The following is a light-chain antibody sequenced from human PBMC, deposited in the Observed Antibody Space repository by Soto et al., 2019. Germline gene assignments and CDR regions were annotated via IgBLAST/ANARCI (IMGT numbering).Light chain of an antibody. Sequence: EIVLRQSPETLSLSPGERATLSCRASQSVTSNYLAWYQQKPGKAPRLLIHGISNRATGVPDRFSGSGSGTDFTLTISRLEPEDFAVYYCQQYTAWPLPFGQGTKVDIK. CDR2: GIS. J-gene: IGKJ1*01. CDR1: QSVTSNY. V-gene: IGKV3-20*01. CDR3: QQYTAWPLP.